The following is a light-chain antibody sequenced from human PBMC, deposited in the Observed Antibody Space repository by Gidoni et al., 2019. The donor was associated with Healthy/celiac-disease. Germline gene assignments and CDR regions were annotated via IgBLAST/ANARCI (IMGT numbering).Light chain of an antibody. V-gene: IGKV3-15*01. Sequence: EIVMTQSPATLSVSPGERATLSCRASQSVSSNLAWYQQKPGQAPRLLIYGASTRAPGIPARFSGSGSGTEFTLTISSLQSEDFAVYYCQQYNNWPPVTFGQGTKVEIK. CDR3: QQYNNWPPVT. CDR1: QSVSSN. J-gene: IGKJ1*01. CDR2: GAS.